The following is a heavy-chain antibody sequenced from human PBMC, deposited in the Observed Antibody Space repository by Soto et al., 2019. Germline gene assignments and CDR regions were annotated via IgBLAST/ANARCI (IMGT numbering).Heavy chain of an antibody. V-gene: IGHV3-66*01. D-gene: IGHD6-13*01. CDR2: IYSGDIT. J-gene: IGHJ3*02. CDR3: ARVGAGIASSWAFDI. CDR1: GFTVSSNY. Sequence: EVQLVETGGGLVQPGGSLGLSCAASGFTVSSNYMSWVRQAPGKGLEWVSVIYSGDITYYADSVKGRFTISRDNSKNTLYLQMNSLRAEDTAVYYCARVGAGIASSWAFDIWGQGTMVTVSS.